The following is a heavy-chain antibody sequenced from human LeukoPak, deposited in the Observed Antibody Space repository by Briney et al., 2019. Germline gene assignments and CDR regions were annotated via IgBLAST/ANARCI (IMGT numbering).Heavy chain of an antibody. J-gene: IGHJ5*02. CDR2: ISNSGST. D-gene: IGHD3-16*01. Sequence: SETLSLTCTVSGGSIGGNSYWGWIRQPPGKGPEWIGHISNSGSTYYSPSLSSRVTISLDTSKNQFSLKLRSVTAADTAVYYCARHYGPWGQGTLVTVSS. V-gene: IGHV4-61*01. CDR1: GGSIGGNSY. CDR3: ARHYGP.